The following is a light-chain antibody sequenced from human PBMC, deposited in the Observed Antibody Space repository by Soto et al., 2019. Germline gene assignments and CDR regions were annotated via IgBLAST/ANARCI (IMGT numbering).Light chain of an antibody. CDR1: TGAVTSGHY. Sequence: QAVVTQEPSLTVSPGGTVTLTCGSSTGAVTSGHYPYWFQQKPGQVPRTLIYDKTNKHSLTPARFSGSLLGGKAALTLSGAQPDDEADYFCLLHDSGVRRAVFGGGTKLTVL. J-gene: IGLJ2*01. CDR3: LLHDSGVRRAV. CDR2: DKT. V-gene: IGLV7-46*01.